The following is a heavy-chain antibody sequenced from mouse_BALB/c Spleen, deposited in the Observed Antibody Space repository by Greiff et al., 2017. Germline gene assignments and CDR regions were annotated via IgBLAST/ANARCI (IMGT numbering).Heavy chain of an antibody. V-gene: IGHV3-8*02. CDR3: ARGDYGSDYYFDY. CDR1: GDSITSGY. J-gene: IGHJ2*01. CDR2: ISYSGST. D-gene: IGHD1-1*01. Sequence: EVMLVESGPSLVKPSQTLSLTCSVTGDSITSGYWNWIRKFPGNKLEYMGYISYSGSTYYNPSLKSRISITRDTSKNQYYLQLNSVTTEDTATYYCARGDYGSDYYFDYWGQGTTLTVSS.